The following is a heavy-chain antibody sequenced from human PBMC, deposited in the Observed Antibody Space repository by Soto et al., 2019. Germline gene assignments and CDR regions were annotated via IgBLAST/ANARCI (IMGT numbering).Heavy chain of an antibody. CDR2: IKQDGSEK. Sequence: GGSLRLSCAASGFTFSSYWMSWVRQAPGKGLEWVANIKQDGSEKYYVDSVKGRFTISRDNAKNSLYLQMNSLRAEDTAVYYCARDMGIVLMVYANDYWGQGTLVTVSS. J-gene: IGHJ4*02. CDR1: GFTFSSYW. D-gene: IGHD2-8*01. CDR3: ARDMGIVLMVYANDY. V-gene: IGHV3-7*01.